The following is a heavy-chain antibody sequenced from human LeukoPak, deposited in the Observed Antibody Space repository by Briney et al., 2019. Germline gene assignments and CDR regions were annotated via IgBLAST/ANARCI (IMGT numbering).Heavy chain of an antibody. CDR3: ARDPWIAVAGETTFDY. CDR1: GFTFSSYG. J-gene: IGHJ4*02. D-gene: IGHD6-19*01. CDR2: IRDDGSYS. Sequence: PGGSLRLSCAASGFTFSSYGLHWVRQAPGKGLEWVAFIRDDGSYSYYADSVKGRFTVSRDNSKNTLYLQMDSLRTEDTAVYYCARDPWIAVAGETTFDYWGQGTLVTVSS. V-gene: IGHV3-30*02.